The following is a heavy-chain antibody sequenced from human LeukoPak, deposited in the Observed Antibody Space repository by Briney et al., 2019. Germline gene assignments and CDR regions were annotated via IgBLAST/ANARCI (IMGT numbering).Heavy chain of an antibody. V-gene: IGHV5-51*03. CDR2: IYPGDSDT. D-gene: IGHD6-13*01. CDR3: ARRGIAAAGTNWFDP. Sequence: PGESLKISCKGSGYSFTSYWIGWVRQMPGKGLEWMGIIYPGDSDTRYSPSFQGQVTISADKSISTAYLQWSSLKASDTAMYYCARRGIAAAGTNWFDPWGQGTRVTVSS. J-gene: IGHJ5*02. CDR1: GYSFTSYW.